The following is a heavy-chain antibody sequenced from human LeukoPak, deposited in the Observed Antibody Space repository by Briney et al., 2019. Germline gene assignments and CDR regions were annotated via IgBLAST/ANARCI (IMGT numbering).Heavy chain of an antibody. CDR3: ARGSVAEAFDI. V-gene: IGHV1-2*04. Sequence: ASVKVSCKVSGYTLTELSMHWVRQAPGQGLEWMGWINPNSGGTNYAQKFQGWVTMTRDTSISTAYMELSRLRSDDTAVYYCARGSVAEAFDIWGQGTMVTVSS. CDR2: INPNSGGT. CDR1: GYTLTELS. D-gene: IGHD5-12*01. J-gene: IGHJ3*02.